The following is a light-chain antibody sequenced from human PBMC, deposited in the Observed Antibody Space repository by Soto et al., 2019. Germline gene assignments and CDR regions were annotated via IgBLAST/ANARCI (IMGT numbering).Light chain of an antibody. Sequence: EIVLTQSPGTLSLSPGERATLSCRASQSVSSSYLAWYHQKPGQAPRLLIYGASSRATGIPDRFSGSGSGTDFTLTISRLEPVDFAVYYCQQYGSSPKTFGQGTKLEIK. J-gene: IGKJ2*01. CDR1: QSVSSSY. V-gene: IGKV3-20*01. CDR2: GAS. CDR3: QQYGSSPKT.